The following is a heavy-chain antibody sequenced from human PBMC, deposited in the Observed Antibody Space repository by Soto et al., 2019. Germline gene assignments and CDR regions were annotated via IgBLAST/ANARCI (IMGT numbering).Heavy chain of an antibody. Sequence: EVQLVESGGGLVQPGGSLRLSCAASGFTVSSNYMSWVRQAPGKGLEWVSVIYSGVSTYYADSVKGRFTISRDNSKNTLYLQMNSLRAEDTAVYYWARDPSWYFDSWGQGTLVTVSS. CDR1: GFTVSSNY. D-gene: IGHD1-1*01. J-gene: IGHJ4*02. CDR3: ARDPSWYFDS. V-gene: IGHV3-66*01. CDR2: IYSGVST.